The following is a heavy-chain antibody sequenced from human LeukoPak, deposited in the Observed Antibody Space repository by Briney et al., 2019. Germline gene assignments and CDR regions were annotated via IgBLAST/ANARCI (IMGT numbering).Heavy chain of an antibody. CDR1: GFSFSTYG. J-gene: IGHJ4*02. V-gene: IGHV3-30*18. CDR3: AKDEGYAAAGILDY. D-gene: IGHD6-13*01. Sequence: SGGSLRPSCAASGFSFSTYGMHWVRQAPGKGLEWVAVISYDGSNKHYADSVKGRFTIFRDNSKNTLYLQVNSLKAEDTAVYYCAKDEGYAAAGILDYWGQGTLVTVSS. CDR2: ISYDGSNK.